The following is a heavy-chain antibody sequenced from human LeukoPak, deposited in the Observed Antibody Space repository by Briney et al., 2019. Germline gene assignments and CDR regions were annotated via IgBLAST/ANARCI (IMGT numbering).Heavy chain of an antibody. V-gene: IGHV3-48*01. J-gene: IGHJ4*02. D-gene: IGHD4-23*01. CDR1: GFTFSNYD. Sequence: GGSLRLSCAASGFTFSNYDMIWVRQAPGKGLEWVSYISSSSGSIYYADSVKGRSTISRDNAESSLYLQMNSLRAEDTAVYYCARRMATVAYDYWGQGTLVTVSS. CDR2: ISSSSGSI. CDR3: ARRMATVAYDY.